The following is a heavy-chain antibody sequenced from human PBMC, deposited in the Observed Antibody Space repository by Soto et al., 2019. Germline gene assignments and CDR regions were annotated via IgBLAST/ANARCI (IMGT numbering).Heavy chain of an antibody. CDR3: ARGLYGAPREYFQY. J-gene: IGHJ1*01. V-gene: IGHV3-48*01. CDR1: GFTFSTYS. Sequence: EVQLVESGGGLVQPGGSLRLSCAASGFTFSTYSMNWVRQAPGKGLEWVSYISSSSTTIYYADSVKGRFTISRDNAKNSLYLQMNSLRAEDTAVYYCARGLYGAPREYFQYWGQGTLVTVSS. D-gene: IGHD4-17*01. CDR2: ISSSSTTI.